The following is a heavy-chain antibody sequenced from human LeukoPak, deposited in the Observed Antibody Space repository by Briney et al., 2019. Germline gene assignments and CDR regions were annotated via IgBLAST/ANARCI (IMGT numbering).Heavy chain of an antibody. V-gene: IGHV3-23*01. CDR1: GFTFSSYA. CDR2: ISGSGGST. D-gene: IGHD6-13*01. CDR3: ANLGTYQSGSWFFDY. Sequence: GGSLRLSCAASGFTFSSYAMSWVRQAPGKGLEWVSAISGSGGSTYYADSVKGRFTISRDNSKNTLYLQMNSLRAEDAAVYYCANLGTYQSGSWFFDYWGQGTLVTVSS. J-gene: IGHJ4*02.